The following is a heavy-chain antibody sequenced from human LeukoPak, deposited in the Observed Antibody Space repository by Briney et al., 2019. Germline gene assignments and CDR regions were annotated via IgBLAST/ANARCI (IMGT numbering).Heavy chain of an antibody. CDR2: IYHSGST. Sequence: SETLSLTCTVSGYSISSGYYWGWIRQPPGKGLEWIGSIYHSGSTYYNPSLKSRVTISVDTSKNKFPLKLSSVTAADTAVYYCARVGIAVDYWGQGTLVTVSS. CDR3: ARVGIAVDY. D-gene: IGHD6-13*01. CDR1: GYSISSGYY. J-gene: IGHJ4*02. V-gene: IGHV4-38-2*02.